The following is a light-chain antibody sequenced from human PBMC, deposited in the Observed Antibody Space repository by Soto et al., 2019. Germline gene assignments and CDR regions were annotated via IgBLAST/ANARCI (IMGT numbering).Light chain of an antibody. Sequence: EIVMTQSPATLSVSPGESATLSCRASQSVSNNLAWYQQKPGQAPRLLIYGASTRATGFPARFSGSGSGTEFTLTISSLQSEDFAVYYCQQYNNWPPTWTLGQWTKVEIK. CDR2: GAS. J-gene: IGKJ1*01. V-gene: IGKV3-15*01. CDR3: QQYNNWPPTWT. CDR1: QSVSNN.